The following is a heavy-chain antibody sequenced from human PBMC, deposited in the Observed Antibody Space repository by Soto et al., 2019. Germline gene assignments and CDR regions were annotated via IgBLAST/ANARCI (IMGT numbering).Heavy chain of an antibody. J-gene: IGHJ5*02. V-gene: IGHV3-11*06. D-gene: IGHD2-15*01. Sequence: PGGSLRLSCASSGFTFSDYYMSWIRQAPGKGLEWLSYISPGSRYPAYADSVKGRFTISRDNARRSLSLQTNSLTVDDTAIYYCVRGGGGGLFDPWGQGSMVTVSS. CDR3: VRGGGGGLFDP. CDR1: GFTFSDYY. CDR2: ISPGSRYP.